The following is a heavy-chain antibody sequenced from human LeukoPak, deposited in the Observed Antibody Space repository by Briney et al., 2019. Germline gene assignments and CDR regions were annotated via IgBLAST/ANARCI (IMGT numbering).Heavy chain of an antibody. CDR1: GFTFISSA. V-gene: IGHV1-58*01. CDR3: AAALRRSGWYFDL. D-gene: IGHD4-17*01. J-gene: IGHJ2*01. Sequence: SVNVSCTASGFTFISSAVQWVRQARGQRLEWIGWIVVGSGNTNYAQKFQERVTITRDMSTSTAYMELSSLRSEDTAVYYCAAALRRSGWYFDLWGRGTLVTVSS. CDR2: IVVGSGNT.